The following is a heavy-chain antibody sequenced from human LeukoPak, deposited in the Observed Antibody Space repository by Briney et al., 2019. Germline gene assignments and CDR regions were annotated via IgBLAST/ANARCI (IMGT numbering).Heavy chain of an antibody. Sequence: GRSLRLSCAASGFTFDDYAIHWVRQAPGKGLEWVSGVRWNGGGAVYAASVEGRFTISRDNAKNSLYLQMNSLRVEDTALYYCAKDKTSGIAGPFDSWGQGTLVIVSS. CDR1: GFTFDDYA. CDR3: AKDKTSGIAGPFDS. J-gene: IGHJ5*01. V-gene: IGHV3-9*01. CDR2: VRWNGGGA. D-gene: IGHD6-13*01.